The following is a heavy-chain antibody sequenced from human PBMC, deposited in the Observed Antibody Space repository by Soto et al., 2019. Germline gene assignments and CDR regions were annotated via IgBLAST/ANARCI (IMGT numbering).Heavy chain of an antibody. CDR3: ARVMAYEQQLVPFDY. Sequence: ASVKVSCKTSGYTFIGYYLNWVRQAPGQGLEWMGWVNPHTGGTHYAQKFDGRVTMTRDTSTYTAYMELSGLKFDDTATYFCARVMAYEQQLVPFDYWGQGTLVTVSS. D-gene: IGHD6-13*01. CDR1: GYTFIGYY. V-gene: IGHV1-2*02. CDR2: VNPHTGGT. J-gene: IGHJ4*02.